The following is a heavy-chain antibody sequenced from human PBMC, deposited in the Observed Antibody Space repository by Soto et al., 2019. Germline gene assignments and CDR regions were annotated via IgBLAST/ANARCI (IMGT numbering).Heavy chain of an antibody. D-gene: IGHD3-22*01. V-gene: IGHV3-21*01. CDR1: GFTFSSYS. J-gene: IGHJ4*02. Sequence: EVQLVESGGGLVKPGGSLRLSCAASGFTFSSYSINWVRQAPGKGLEWVSSISSSSSYIYYADSVKGRFTISRDNAKKARYLQMNSLRAEDTAVYYCARDGSLGGYYDFFDYWGQGTLVTVSS. CDR2: ISSSSSYI. CDR3: ARDGSLGGYYDFFDY.